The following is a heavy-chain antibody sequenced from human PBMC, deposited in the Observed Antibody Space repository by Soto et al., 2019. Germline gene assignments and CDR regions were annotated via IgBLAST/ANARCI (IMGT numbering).Heavy chain of an antibody. Sequence: QVQLVQSGAEVKKPGASVRVSCKTSGYTFINYGITWVRQAPVQGLEWMGWLSAYNGDTSSSEKLQDRFTMTTDTSTNTVYMDLRSLTSADTAVYYCARWSAIVGGAEALDVWGQGKMVSVSS. CDR1: GYTFINYG. V-gene: IGHV1-18*01. J-gene: IGHJ3*01. D-gene: IGHD1-26*01. CDR3: ARWSAIVGGAEALDV. CDR2: LSAYNGDT.